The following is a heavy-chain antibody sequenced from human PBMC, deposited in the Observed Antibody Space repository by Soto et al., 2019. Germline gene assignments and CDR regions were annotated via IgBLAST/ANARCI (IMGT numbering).Heavy chain of an antibody. V-gene: IGHV4-34*01. CDR2: INHSGST. CDR1: GGSFSGYY. CDR3: ARGNPSVVVVAATDFDY. Sequence: SETLSLTCAVYGGSFSGYYWSWIRQPPGKGLEWIGEINHSGSTNYNPSLKSRVTISVDTSKNQFSLKLSSVTAADTAVYYCARGNPSVVVVAATDFDYWGQGTLVTVSS. D-gene: IGHD2-15*01. J-gene: IGHJ4*02.